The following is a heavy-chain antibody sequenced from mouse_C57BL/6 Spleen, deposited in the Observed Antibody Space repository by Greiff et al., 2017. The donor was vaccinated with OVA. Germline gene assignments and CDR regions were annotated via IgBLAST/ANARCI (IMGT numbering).Heavy chain of an antibody. Sequence: ESGPGLVKPSQSLSLTCSVTGYSITSGYYWNWIRQFPGNKLEWMGYISYDGSNNYNPSLKNRISITRDTSKNQFFLKLNSVTTEDTATYYCASDYGSSYSLAYWGQGTLVTVSA. V-gene: IGHV3-6*01. J-gene: IGHJ3*01. CDR1: GYSITSGYY. CDR2: ISYDGSN. D-gene: IGHD1-1*01. CDR3: ASDYGSSYSLAY.